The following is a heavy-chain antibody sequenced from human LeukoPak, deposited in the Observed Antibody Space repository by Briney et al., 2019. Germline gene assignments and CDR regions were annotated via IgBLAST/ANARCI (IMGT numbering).Heavy chain of an antibody. J-gene: IGHJ6*03. D-gene: IGHD5-24*01. CDR3: ARAAVEMATITNLRYYYYMDV. Sequence: SETLSLTCTVSGGSISSGSYYWSWIRQPAGKGLEWIGRIYTSGSTNYSPSLKSRVTIPVDTSKNQFSLKLSSVTAADTAVYYCARAAVEMATITNLRYYYYMDVWGKGTTVTISS. CDR1: GGSISSGSYY. V-gene: IGHV4-61*02. CDR2: IYTSGST.